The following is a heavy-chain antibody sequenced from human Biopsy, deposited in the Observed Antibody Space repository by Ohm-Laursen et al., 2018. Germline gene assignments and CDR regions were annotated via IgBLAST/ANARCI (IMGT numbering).Heavy chain of an antibody. CDR3: ARDHDNWNAGGESYFDY. CDR2: ISETSSHI. J-gene: IGHJ4*02. Sequence: SLRLSCAASGFSVSSYDMNWVRQAPGKGLEWISYISETSSHIYDADSVRGRFTVARDIAKNSLYLQLNSLRAEDTAVYYCARDHDNWNAGGESYFDYWGQGTLVTVSS. CDR1: GFSVSSYD. D-gene: IGHD1-20*01. V-gene: IGHV3-21*01.